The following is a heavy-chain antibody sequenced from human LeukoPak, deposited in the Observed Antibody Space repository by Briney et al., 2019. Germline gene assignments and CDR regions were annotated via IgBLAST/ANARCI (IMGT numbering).Heavy chain of an antibody. D-gene: IGHD5-18*01. CDR3: ARDAAMVEENAFDI. Sequence: PGGSLRLSCAASGFTFSSYAMSWVRQAPGKGLEWVSYISSSGSTIYYADSVKGRFTISRDNAKNSLYLQMNSLRAEDTAVYYCARDAAMVEENAFDIWGQGTMVTVSS. J-gene: IGHJ3*02. V-gene: IGHV3-48*04. CDR1: GFTFSSYA. CDR2: ISSSGSTI.